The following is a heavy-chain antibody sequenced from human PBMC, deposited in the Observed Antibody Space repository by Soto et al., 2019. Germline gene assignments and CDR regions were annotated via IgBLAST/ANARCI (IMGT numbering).Heavy chain of an antibody. CDR1: GGSISSYY. CDR3: ARHGYGGFDY. Sequence: SETLSLTCTVSGGSISSYYWSWIRQPPGKGLEWIGYIHYSGSTNYNPSLKSRVTISVDTSKNQFSLKLSSVTAADTAVYYCARHGYGGFDYWGQGTLVTVSS. CDR2: IHYSGST. V-gene: IGHV4-59*08. D-gene: IGHD6-13*01. J-gene: IGHJ4*02.